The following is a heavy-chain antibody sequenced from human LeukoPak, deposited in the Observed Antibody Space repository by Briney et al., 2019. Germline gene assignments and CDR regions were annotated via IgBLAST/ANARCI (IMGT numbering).Heavy chain of an antibody. V-gene: IGHV3-7*01. CDR2: INPDGSMT. Sequence: GGSLRLSCAASEFIFSSHWMSWVRQAPGKGLEWVASINPDGSMTKYVDSVRGRFTISRDNTKNSLYLQMNSLRVEDMALYLCARLKDTATRYDYWGQGTLVTVSS. CDR3: ARLKDTATRYDY. CDR1: EFIFSSHW. D-gene: IGHD5-18*01. J-gene: IGHJ4*02.